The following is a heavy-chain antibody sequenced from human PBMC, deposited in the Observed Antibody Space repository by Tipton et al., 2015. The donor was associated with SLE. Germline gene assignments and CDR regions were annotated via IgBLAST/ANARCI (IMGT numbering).Heavy chain of an antibody. CDR2: IYYSGST. V-gene: IGHV4-39*01. CDR3: ASQLELSYFDY. Sequence: TLSLTCTVSGGSISSSSYYWGWIRQPPGKGPEWIGSIYYSGSTYYNPSLKSRVTISVDTSKNQFSLKLSSVTAADTAVYYCASQLELSYFDYWGQGTLVTGSS. J-gene: IGHJ4*02. CDR1: GGSISSSSYY. D-gene: IGHD1-7*01.